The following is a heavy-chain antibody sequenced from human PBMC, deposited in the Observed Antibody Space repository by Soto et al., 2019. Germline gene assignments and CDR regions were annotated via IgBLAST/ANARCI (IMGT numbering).Heavy chain of an antibody. Sequence: EVQLLESGGGLVQPGGSLRLSCAASRFTFNNYAMSWVRQAPGKGLEWVSGISSTGDRTNYADSVKGRFTISRDNSKXXLYLQMNSLRDEDTAVYYCAKDYTCSGGSCYLFDYWGQGTLVTVSS. CDR3: AKDYTCSGGSCYLFDY. J-gene: IGHJ4*02. D-gene: IGHD2-15*01. CDR1: RFTFNNYA. V-gene: IGHV3-23*01. CDR2: ISSTGDRT.